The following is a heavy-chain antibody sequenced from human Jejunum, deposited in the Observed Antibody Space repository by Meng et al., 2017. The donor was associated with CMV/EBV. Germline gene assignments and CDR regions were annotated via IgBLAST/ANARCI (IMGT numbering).Heavy chain of an antibody. CDR1: CFGFSTYS. D-gene: IGHD3-10*02. V-gene: IGHV3-21*01. CDR2: ISSASSFT. CDR3: ARQAMFEDYYFDS. Sequence: SCFGFSTYSMNWVRQAPGKGLEWVSFISSASSFTYYALSVKGRFTISRDNANNSLYLQINNLRAEDTAVYYCARQAMFEDYYFDSWAQGTLVTVSS. J-gene: IGHJ4*02.